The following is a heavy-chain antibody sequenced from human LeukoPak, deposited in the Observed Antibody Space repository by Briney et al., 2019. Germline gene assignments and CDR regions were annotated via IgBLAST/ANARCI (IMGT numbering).Heavy chain of an antibody. CDR3: ARATMVRGVMVSNFDY. D-gene: IGHD3-10*01. V-gene: IGHV3-21*01. CDR1: GFTFSSYS. Sequence: PGGSLRLSCAASGFTFSSYSMNRVRQAPGKGLEWVSSISSSSSYIYYADSVKGRFTISRDNAKNSLYLRMNSLRAEDTAVYYCARATMVRGVMVSNFDYWGQGTLVTVSS. J-gene: IGHJ4*02. CDR2: ISSSSSYI.